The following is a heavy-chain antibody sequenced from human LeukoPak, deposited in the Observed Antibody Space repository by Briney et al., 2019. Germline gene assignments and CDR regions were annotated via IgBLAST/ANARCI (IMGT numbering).Heavy chain of an antibody. J-gene: IGHJ6*02. CDR1: GFTFSSYG. CDR2: ISYDGSNK. D-gene: IGHD3-22*01. CDR3: AKSYYDSSGSVIGMDV. V-gene: IGHV3-30*18. Sequence: GGSLRLSCAASGFTFSSYGMHWVRQAPGKGLEWVAVISYDGSNKYYGDSVKGRFTISRDNSKNTLYLQMNSLRAEDTAVYYYAKSYYDSSGSVIGMDVWGQRTTVTVSS.